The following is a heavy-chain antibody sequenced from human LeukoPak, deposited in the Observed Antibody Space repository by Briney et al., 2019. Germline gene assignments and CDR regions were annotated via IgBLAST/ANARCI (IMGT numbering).Heavy chain of an antibody. J-gene: IGHJ4*02. CDR3: ARWDTAMDHDY. V-gene: IGHV1-69*04. CDR1: GRTLSTYA. CDR2: IIPILGIA. D-gene: IGHD5-18*01. Sequence: SVKVSCKACGRTLSTYAIGWVRQAPGQGLEWMGRIIPILGIANYAQKFQGRVTITADKSTSTACMELSSLRSEDTAVYYCARWDTAMDHDYRGQGTLVTVSS.